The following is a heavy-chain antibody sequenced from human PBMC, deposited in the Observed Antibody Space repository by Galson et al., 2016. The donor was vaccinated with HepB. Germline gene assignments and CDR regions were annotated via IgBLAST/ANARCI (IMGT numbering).Heavy chain of an antibody. D-gene: IGHD3-10*01. CDR1: GFTFSSYA. J-gene: IGHJ6*04. Sequence: SLRLSCAASGFTFSSYAMHWVRQAPGKGLEWVAVISYDGSNKYYADSVKGRFTISRDNSKNTLYLQMYSLRAEDTAMYYCARDLRGQGGVWGKGTTVTVSS. V-gene: IGHV3-30-3*01. CDR3: ARDLRGQGGV. CDR2: ISYDGSNK.